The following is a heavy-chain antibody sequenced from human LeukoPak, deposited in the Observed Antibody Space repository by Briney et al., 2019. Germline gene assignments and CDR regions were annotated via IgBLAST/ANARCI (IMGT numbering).Heavy chain of an antibody. CDR2: ISGGGHNT. D-gene: IGHD6-19*01. J-gene: IGHJ4*02. Sequence: PGGSLRLSCAASGFTFSTYAMSWVRQAPGKGLEWVSSISGGGHNTYYADSVKGRFTISRDNSKNTLHLQMNSLRADDMAIYSCAKHKRVSGWSYFDYWGQGTLVTVSS. CDR1: GFTFSTYA. V-gene: IGHV3-23*01. CDR3: AKHKRVSGWSYFDY.